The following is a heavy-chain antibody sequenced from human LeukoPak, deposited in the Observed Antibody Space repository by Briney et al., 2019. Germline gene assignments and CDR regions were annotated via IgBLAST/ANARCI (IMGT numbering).Heavy chain of an antibody. CDR1: GGSSSGYY. CDR2: INHSGST. V-gene: IGHV4-34*01. CDR3: ARGKWLPTRYFDY. J-gene: IGHJ4*02. D-gene: IGHD6-19*01. Sequence: SETLSLTCAVYGGSSSGYYWSWIRQPPGKGLEWIGEINHSGSTNYNPSLKSRVTISVDTSKNQFSLKLSSVTAADTAVYYCARGKWLPTRYFDYWGQGTLVTVSS.